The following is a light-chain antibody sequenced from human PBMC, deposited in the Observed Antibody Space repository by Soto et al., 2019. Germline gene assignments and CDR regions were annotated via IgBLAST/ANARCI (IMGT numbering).Light chain of an antibody. V-gene: IGLV1-47*01. CDR3: AAWDDSLSGPNWV. Sequence: QSVLTQPPSASGTPGQRVTLSCSGSSSNIGSNYVYWYQQLPGTAPKLLIYRNNQRPSGVPDRFSVSESGTSASLAISGLGSEDEADYYCAAWDDSLSGPNWVFGGGTKLTVL. CDR1: SSNIGSNY. J-gene: IGLJ3*02. CDR2: RNN.